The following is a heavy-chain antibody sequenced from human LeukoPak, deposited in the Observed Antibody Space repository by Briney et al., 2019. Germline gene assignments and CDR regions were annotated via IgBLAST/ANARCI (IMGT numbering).Heavy chain of an antibody. J-gene: IGHJ4*02. Sequence: PGGSLRLSCAASGFTFRDYYMSWIRQAPGQGLEWISYISSSGSTKYYTDSVRGRFAISRDNAKNSLYLQMNSLRVEDTGVYYCATRQTDGDDLDYWGQGTLVTVSS. CDR2: ISSSGSTK. CDR1: GFTFRDYY. D-gene: IGHD5-24*01. CDR3: ATRQTDGDDLDY. V-gene: IGHV3-11*04.